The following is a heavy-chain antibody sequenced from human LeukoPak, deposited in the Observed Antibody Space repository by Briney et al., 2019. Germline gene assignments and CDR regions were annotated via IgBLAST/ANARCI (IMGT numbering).Heavy chain of an antibody. CDR2: IYYSGRT. Sequence: SETLSLTCSVSGSSISSSSDYWGWIRQPPGKGLEWIGSIYYSGRTYYNPSLRSRVTISIDTSKNQFSLKVSSVTAADTAVYHCARSVYGDYVLPHQGPFGYWGQGTLVTVSS. CDR3: ARSVYGDYVLPHQGPFGY. D-gene: IGHD4-17*01. CDR1: GSSISSSSDY. V-gene: IGHV4-39*01. J-gene: IGHJ4*02.